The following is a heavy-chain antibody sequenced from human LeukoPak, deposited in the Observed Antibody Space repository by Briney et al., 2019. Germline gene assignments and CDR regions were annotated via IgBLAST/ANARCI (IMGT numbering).Heavy chain of an antibody. V-gene: IGHV4-34*01. CDR2: ISHSGTT. J-gene: IGHJ4*02. Sequence: NASETLSLTCAVYGGSFSDYYWTWIRQTPGEGLEWIGQISHSGTTSYNPSLKSRVTMSVDTSKNQFSLKLTSVTAADTAVYYCARGCPGYWGQGTLVTVSS. CDR3: ARGCPGY. CDR1: GGSFSDYY.